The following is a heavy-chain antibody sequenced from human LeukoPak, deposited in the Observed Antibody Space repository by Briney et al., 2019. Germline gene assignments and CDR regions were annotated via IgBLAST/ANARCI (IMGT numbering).Heavy chain of an antibody. CDR1: GFTVSSNS. CDR3: ARDRRTFGYSYGIDY. J-gene: IGHJ4*02. D-gene: IGHD5-18*01. CDR2: IYSGGST. V-gene: IGHV3-66*01. Sequence: GGSLRLSCTVSGFTVSSNSMSWVRQAPGKGLEWVSVIYSGGSTYYADSVKGRFTIPRDNSKNTLYLQMNSLRAEDTAVYYCARDRRTFGYSYGIDYWGQGTLVTVSS.